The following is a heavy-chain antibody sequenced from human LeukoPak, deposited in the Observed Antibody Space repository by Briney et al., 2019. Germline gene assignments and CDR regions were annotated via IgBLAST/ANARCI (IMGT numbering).Heavy chain of an antibody. Sequence: SETLSLTCAVYGGSFSGYYWSWIRQPPGKGLEWIGEINHSGSTNYNPSLKSRVTISVDTSKNQFSLKLSSVTAADTAVYYCARRRVLRYFDWFERMGDLNYFDYWGQGTLVTVSS. CDR1: GGSFSGYY. J-gene: IGHJ4*02. CDR3: ARRRVLRYFDWFERMGDLNYFDY. V-gene: IGHV4-34*01. D-gene: IGHD3-9*01. CDR2: INHSGST.